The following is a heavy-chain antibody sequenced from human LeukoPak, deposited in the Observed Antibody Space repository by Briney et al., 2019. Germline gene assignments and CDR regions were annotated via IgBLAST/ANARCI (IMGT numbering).Heavy chain of an antibody. V-gene: IGHV3-74*01. D-gene: IGHD1-26*01. J-gene: IGHJ4*02. CDR2: INSDGSSS. CDR3: AGSEYSFDY. Sequence: GGSLRLSCAASGFTFSRYWMHWVRQAPGKGLVWVSRINSDGSSSTYADSVKGRFTISRDNAKNTLYLQMNSLRVEDTAVYYCAGSEYSFDYWGQGTLVTVSS. CDR1: GFTFSRYW.